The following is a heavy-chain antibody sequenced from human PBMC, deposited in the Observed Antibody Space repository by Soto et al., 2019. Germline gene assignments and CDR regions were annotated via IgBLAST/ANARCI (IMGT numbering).Heavy chain of an antibody. CDR2: IHHSGNS. Sequence: QVKLQESGPGLVKTSQTLSLTCTVSGGSISSGGHHWSWIHQRPGKGLEWIGYIHHSGNSLYNPSLKSRVTMSVDTSNNQVSLRLTSLTVADTAVYYCAKAIGIDFSWFDSWGQGTLVSVSS. D-gene: IGHD3-3*01. V-gene: IGHV4-31*03. CDR3: AKAIGIDFSWFDS. J-gene: IGHJ5*01. CDR1: GGSISSGGHH.